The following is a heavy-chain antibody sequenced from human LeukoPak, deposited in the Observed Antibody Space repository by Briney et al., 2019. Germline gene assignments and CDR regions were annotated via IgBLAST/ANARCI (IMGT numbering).Heavy chain of an antibody. CDR3: AKDPTHYRVWDDYDSTVLSY. CDR1: GFTFSSYG. D-gene: IGHD3-22*01. CDR2: IRYGGSNK. Sequence: PGGSLRLSRAASGFTFSSYGMHWVRQAPGKGLEWAAFIRYGGSNKYYADSVKGRFTISRDNSKNTLYLQMNSLRAADTAVYYCAKDPTHYRVWDDYDSTVLSYWGQGTLVTVSS. V-gene: IGHV3-30*02. J-gene: IGHJ4*02.